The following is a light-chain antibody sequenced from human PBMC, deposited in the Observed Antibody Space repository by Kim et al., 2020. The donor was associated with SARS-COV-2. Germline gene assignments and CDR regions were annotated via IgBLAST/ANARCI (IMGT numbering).Light chain of an antibody. V-gene: IGLV2-14*03. J-gene: IGLJ1*01. Sequence: QSALTQPASVSGSPGQSITMSCTGTSSDVGCYNHVSWYQQHPGKAPKLMIYDVSNRPSGVSNRFSGSKSGNTASLTISGLQAEDEADYYCSSYTSRNTYVFGPGTKVTVL. CDR3: SSYTSRNTYV. CDR2: DVS. CDR1: SSDVGCYNH.